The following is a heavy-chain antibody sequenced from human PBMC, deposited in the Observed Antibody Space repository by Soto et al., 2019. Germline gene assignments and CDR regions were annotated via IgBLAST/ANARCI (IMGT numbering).Heavy chain of an antibody. CDR3: AKNPGYYYDSTGYHFDY. J-gene: IGHJ4*02. CDR2: ISYDGGTT. D-gene: IGHD3-22*01. CDR1: EFTFSNYA. V-gene: IGHV3-23*01. Sequence: PGGSLRLSCAASEFTFSNYAMSWVRQAPGKGLEWVSAISYDGGTTYYADSVKGRFTISRDNSKNTLFLQMNSLIAVDTAVYYCAKNPGYYYDSTGYHFDYWGQGT.